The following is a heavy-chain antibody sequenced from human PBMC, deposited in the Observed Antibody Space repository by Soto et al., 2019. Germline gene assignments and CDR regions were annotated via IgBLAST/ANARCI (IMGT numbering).Heavy chain of an antibody. D-gene: IGHD3-10*01. CDR3: ARGPNSGSGSRLLDY. CDR1: GGSISGFY. CDR2: IYSSGNT. J-gene: IGHJ4*02. V-gene: IGHV4-59*01. Sequence: PSETLSLTCTVSGGSISGFYWSWIRQPPGKGLEWIGYIYSSGNTNYNPSLKSRVTILVDTSNNQFSLKLNTVTAADTAVYYCARGPNSGSGSRLLDYWGQGTLVTVSS.